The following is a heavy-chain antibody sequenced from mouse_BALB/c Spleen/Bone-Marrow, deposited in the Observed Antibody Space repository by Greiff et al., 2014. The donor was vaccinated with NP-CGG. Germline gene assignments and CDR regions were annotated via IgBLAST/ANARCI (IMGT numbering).Heavy chain of an antibody. D-gene: IGHD2-14*01. V-gene: IGHV1-37*01. CDR1: GYSFTGYT. CDR2: INPYNGGT. Sequence: VQLQQSGPELVKPGASMKISCKASGYSFTGYTMNWVKQSHGKNLEWIGLINPYNGGTGYNQKFKGKATLTVDKSSSTAYMELLSLTSEDSAVYYCARKGPYYRYDPYAMDYWGQGTSVTVSS. J-gene: IGHJ4*01. CDR3: ARKGPYYRYDPYAMDY.